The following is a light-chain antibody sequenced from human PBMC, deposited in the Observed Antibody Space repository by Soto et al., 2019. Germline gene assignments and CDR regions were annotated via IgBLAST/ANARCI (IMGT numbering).Light chain of an antibody. V-gene: IGKV1-5*01. CDR1: QSISSW. Sequence: DIQMTQSPSTLSASVGDRVTITCRASQSISSWLAWYQQKPGKAPKVLIYDGSSLESGVPSRFSGSGSGTEFTLTISSLQPDDFATYCCQQYNSNSMYTFGPGTKLEIK. CDR3: QQYNSNSMYT. CDR2: DGS. J-gene: IGKJ2*01.